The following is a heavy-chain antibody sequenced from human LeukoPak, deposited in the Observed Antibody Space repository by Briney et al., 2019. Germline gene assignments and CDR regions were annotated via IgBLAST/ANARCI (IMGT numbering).Heavy chain of an antibody. CDR3: ARVQYCSGGSCPNWFDP. D-gene: IGHD2-15*01. V-gene: IGHV3-11*01. J-gene: IGHJ5*02. CDR1: GFTFSDSY. CDR2: ISSSGSTI. Sequence: PGGSLRLSCAASGFTFSDSYMSWIRQAPGKGLEWVSYISSSGSTIYYADSVKGRFTISRDNAKNSLYLQMNSLRAEDTAVYYCARVQYCSGGSCPNWFDPWGQGTLVTVSS.